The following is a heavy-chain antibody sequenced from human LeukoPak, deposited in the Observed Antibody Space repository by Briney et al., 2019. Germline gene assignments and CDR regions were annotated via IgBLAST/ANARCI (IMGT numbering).Heavy chain of an antibody. CDR2: IYYSGST. V-gene: IGHV4-31*03. D-gene: IGHD3-16*01. CDR1: GGSISSGGYY. CDR3: ARVGRSTTGEDY. Sequence: SETLSLTCTVSGGSISSGGYYWSWIRQHPGKGLEWIGYIYYSGSTYHNPSLKSRVTISIDTSKNQFSLKLSSVTAADTAVYYCARVGRSTTGEDYWGQGTLVTVSS. J-gene: IGHJ4*02.